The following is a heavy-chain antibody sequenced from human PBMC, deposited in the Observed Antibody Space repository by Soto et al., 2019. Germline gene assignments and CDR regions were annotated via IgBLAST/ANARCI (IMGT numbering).Heavy chain of an antibody. CDR1: GGSISSYY. D-gene: IGHD5-12*01. CDR2: IYYSGST. CDR3: ARVVLSGYVYYFDY. Sequence: QVQLQESGPGLVKPSETLSLTCTVSGGSISSYYWSWIRQPPGKGLEWIGYIYYSGSTNYNPSLKSRVTISDDTSKNQFSLTLSSVTAADTAVYYCARVVLSGYVYYFDYWGQGTLVTVSS. V-gene: IGHV4-59*01. J-gene: IGHJ4*02.